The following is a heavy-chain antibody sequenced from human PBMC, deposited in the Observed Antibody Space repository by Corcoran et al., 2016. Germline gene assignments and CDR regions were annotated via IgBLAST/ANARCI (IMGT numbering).Heavy chain of an antibody. J-gene: IGHJ4*02. Sequence: QVQLQESGPGLVKPSETLSLTCSVSGFSISSVYYWGWIRQSPGKGLEWIGSMHNSGKTYYSPSLKSRVSISLDTSQNEFSLNLSSVTAADTAVYLCARVDISGSKRGFDYWGEGTLVTVFS. CDR2: MHNSGKT. CDR1: GFSISSVYY. D-gene: IGHD6-19*01. CDR3: ARVDISGSKRGFDY. V-gene: IGHV4-38-2*02.